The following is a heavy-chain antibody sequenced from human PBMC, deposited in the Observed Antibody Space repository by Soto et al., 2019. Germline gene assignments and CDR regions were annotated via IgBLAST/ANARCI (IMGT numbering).Heavy chain of an antibody. CDR1: GFSISTHA. D-gene: IGHD6-19*01. J-gene: IGHJ4*02. CDR2: FSGRSGDT. Sequence: GGSLRLSCVASGFSISTHALTWVRQAPGKGLEWVSSFSGRSGDTYYAASVKGRFTISGDSSKNTVILQMNNLRADDTAVYYCARDSSAWPNYFDSWGQGTLVTVSS. CDR3: ARDSSAWPNYFDS. V-gene: IGHV3-23*01.